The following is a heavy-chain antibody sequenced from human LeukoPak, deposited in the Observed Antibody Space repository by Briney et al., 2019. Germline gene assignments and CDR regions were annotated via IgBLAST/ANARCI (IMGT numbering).Heavy chain of an antibody. D-gene: IGHD5-24*01. CDR1: GYSFTYYW. J-gene: IGHJ4*02. V-gene: IGHV5-51*01. CDR2: IYPGDSDT. CDR3: ARCGEMATISSCYFDN. Sequence: GESLKISCKGFGYSFTYYWIGWVRQMPGKGLEWMGIIYPGDSDTRYSPSFQGQVTISADKSISTAYLQWSSLRASDTATYYCARCGEMATISSCYFDNWGQGTLVTVSS.